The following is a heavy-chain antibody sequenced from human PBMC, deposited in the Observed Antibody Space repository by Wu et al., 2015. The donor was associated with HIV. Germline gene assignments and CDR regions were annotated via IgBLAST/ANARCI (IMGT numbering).Heavy chain of an antibody. CDR3: ARGGVYGVNVGDYSYYYYIDV. CDR2: ISAYSGNT. CDR1: GYTFTNYD. J-gene: IGHJ6*03. V-gene: IGHV1-18*01. D-gene: IGHD4-23*01. Sequence: QVQLVQSGAEVKKPGASVKVSCKASGYTFTNYDISWVRQAPGQGLEWMGWISAYSGNTKYAQKLQGRVTMTTDTSTSSAYMELRGLRSDDTAVYYCARGGVYGVNVGDYSYYYYIDVWAKGPTVTVSS.